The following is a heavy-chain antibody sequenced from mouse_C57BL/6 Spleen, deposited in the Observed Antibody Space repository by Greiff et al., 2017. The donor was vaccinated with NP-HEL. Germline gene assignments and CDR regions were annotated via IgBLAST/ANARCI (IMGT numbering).Heavy chain of an antibody. CDR3: ARGYYDYGAWFAY. V-gene: IGHV1-64*01. J-gene: IGHJ3*01. D-gene: IGHD2-4*01. CDR1: GYTFTSYW. Sequence: QVQLQQPGAELVKPGASVKLSCKASGYTFTSYWMHWVKQRPGQGLEWIGMIHPNSGSTNYNEKFKSKATLTVDKSSSTAYMQLSSLTSEDSAVYYCARGYYDYGAWFAYWGQGTLVTVSA. CDR2: IHPNSGST.